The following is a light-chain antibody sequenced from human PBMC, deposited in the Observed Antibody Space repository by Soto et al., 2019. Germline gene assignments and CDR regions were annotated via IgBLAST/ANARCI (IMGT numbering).Light chain of an antibody. CDR3: QSSDSSLDGFYV. CDR2: GNN. Sequence: QSALSQPPSVSGAPGQRVTISCTGTSNIGGGYDVHWYQQLPGTAPKLLISGNNNRPSGVADRFSGSRSGASASLAITGLKAEDEADYFCQSSDSSLDGFYVFGTGTKVTVL. CDR1: SNIGGGYD. J-gene: IGLJ1*01. V-gene: IGLV1-40*03.